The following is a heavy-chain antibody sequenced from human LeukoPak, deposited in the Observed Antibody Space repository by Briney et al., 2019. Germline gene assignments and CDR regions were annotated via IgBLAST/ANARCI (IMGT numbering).Heavy chain of an antibody. CDR2: ISGYNGDT. Sequence: APVKVSCKASGYTYTNYGLSWVRQAPGQGLEWMGWISGYNGDTNYAQKFQGRVSMTTDTSTSTAYMELRSLRSDDTAVYYCARLVILPAAMPSIDYYYYMDVWGKGTTVTISS. D-gene: IGHD2-2*01. CDR3: ARLVILPAAMPSIDYYYYMDV. CDR1: GYTYTNYG. V-gene: IGHV1-18*01. J-gene: IGHJ6*03.